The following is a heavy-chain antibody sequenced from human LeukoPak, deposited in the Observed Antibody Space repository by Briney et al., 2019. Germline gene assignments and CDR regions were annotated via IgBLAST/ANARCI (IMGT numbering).Heavy chain of an antibody. Sequence: PGGSLRLSCAASGLTFSSYWMSWVRQAPGKGLECVANIKQDGSEKNYVDSVKGRFTISRDNAKNSLYLQMNSLRAEDTAVYYCTRTRTAFDFWGQGTMVTVSS. CDR3: TRTRTAFDF. J-gene: IGHJ3*01. V-gene: IGHV3-7*03. CDR1: GLTFSSYW. CDR2: IKQDGSEK.